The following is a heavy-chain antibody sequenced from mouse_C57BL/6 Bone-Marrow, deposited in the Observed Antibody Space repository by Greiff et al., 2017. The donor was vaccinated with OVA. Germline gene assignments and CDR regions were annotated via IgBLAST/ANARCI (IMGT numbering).Heavy chain of an antibody. V-gene: IGHV5-4*01. D-gene: IGHD2-5*01. Sequence: EVQLVESGGGLVKPGGSLKLSCAASGFTFSSYAMSWVRQTQEKRLEWVATISDGGSYTYYPDNVKGRFTISRDNAKNNLYLQMSHLKSEDTAMYYCARGGPTIVTTWYFDVWGTGTTVTVSS. CDR3: ARGGPTIVTTWYFDV. CDR2: ISDGGSYT. J-gene: IGHJ1*03. CDR1: GFTFSSYA.